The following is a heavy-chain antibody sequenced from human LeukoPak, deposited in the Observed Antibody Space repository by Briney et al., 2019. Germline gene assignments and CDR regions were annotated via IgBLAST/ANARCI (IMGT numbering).Heavy chain of an antibody. CDR1: GFTFSSYG. V-gene: IGHV3-30*02. D-gene: IGHD2-15*01. CDR3: AKRSFVVVAALGLDY. J-gene: IGHJ4*02. CDR2: IRYDGGNK. Sequence: GGSLRLSCAASGFTFSSYGMHWVRQAPGKRLEWVAFIRYDGGNKYYADSVKGRFTISRDNSKNTLYLQMNSLRAEDTAVYYCAKRSFVVVAALGLDYWGQGTLVTVSS.